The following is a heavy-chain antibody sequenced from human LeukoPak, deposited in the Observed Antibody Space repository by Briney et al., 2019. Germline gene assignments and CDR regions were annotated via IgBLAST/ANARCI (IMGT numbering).Heavy chain of an antibody. V-gene: IGHV1-2*02. D-gene: IGHD2-2*01. CDR1: AYTFTDYY. Sequence: ASVKVACNASAYTFTDYYMHWVRQAPRQGFEWMGWINPNDGDTNYAQKFQGRVTMTRDTSISTAHMEVSRLRSDDTAVYYCARANFLYCSSSTCLFDYWGQGTLVTVSS. J-gene: IGHJ4*02. CDR2: INPNDGDT. CDR3: ARANFLYCSSSTCLFDY.